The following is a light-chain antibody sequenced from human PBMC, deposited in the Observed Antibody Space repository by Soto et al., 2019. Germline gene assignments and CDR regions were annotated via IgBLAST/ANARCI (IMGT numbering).Light chain of an antibody. J-gene: IGLJ1*01. CDR1: SSDVGSYNL. CDR2: EGS. Sequence: QSALTQPASVSGSPGQSITISCTGTSSDVGSYNLVSWYQQHPGKAPKLMIYEGSKRPSGASNRFSGSKSGNTASLTISGLQAEDEADYYCTPYVFGTGTKLIVL. V-gene: IGLV2-23*01. CDR3: TPYV.